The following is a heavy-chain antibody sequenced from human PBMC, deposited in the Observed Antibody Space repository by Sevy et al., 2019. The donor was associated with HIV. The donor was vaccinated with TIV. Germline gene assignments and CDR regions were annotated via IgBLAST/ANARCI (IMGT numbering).Heavy chain of an antibody. CDR2: ISSGSSFI. Sequence: GGSLRLSCAASGFSISGYTMNWVRQAPGKGLEWVSSISSGSSFIYYADSLKGRFTSSRDNARNLLYLQMNSLRGEDTAVYDCARVGLGDCSRTNCSPNDYWGQGTLVTVSS. J-gene: IGHJ4*02. V-gene: IGHV3-21*01. CDR3: ARVGLGDCSRTNCSPNDY. D-gene: IGHD2-2*01. CDR1: GFSISGYT.